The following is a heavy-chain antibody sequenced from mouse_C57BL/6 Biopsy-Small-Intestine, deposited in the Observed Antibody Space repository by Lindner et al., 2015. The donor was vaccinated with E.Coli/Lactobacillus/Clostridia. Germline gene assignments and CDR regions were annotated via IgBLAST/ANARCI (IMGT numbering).Heavy chain of an antibody. J-gene: IGHJ4*01. CDR3: ARRGYYSDSSYYAMDY. Sequence: VQLQESGAELVKPGASVKLSCKASGYTFTSYWMHWVKQRPGQGLEWIGEIDPSDGYNEYDQKFKGKATLTVDTSSSTAYMQLSSLTSEDSAVYYCARRGYYSDSSYYAMDYWGQGTSVTVSS. D-gene: IGHD1-1*01. V-gene: IGHV1-50*01. CDR1: GYTFTSYW. CDR2: IDPSDGYN.